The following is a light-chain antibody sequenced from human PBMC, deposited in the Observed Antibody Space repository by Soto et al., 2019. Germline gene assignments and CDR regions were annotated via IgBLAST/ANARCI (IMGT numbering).Light chain of an antibody. CDR1: SSDVGGYNY. V-gene: IGLV2-14*03. CDR2: DVS. Sequence: QSALTQPASVSGSRGQSITISCTGTSSDVGGYNYVSWYQHHPGKAPKLMIYDVSNRPSGVSNRFSGSKSGNTASLTISGLQAEDEADYYCSSYTSSSTRVFGGGTNVTVL. J-gene: IGLJ2*01. CDR3: SSYTSSSTRV.